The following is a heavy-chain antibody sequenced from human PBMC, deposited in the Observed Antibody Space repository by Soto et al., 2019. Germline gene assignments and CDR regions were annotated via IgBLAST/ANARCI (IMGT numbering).Heavy chain of an antibody. CDR2: INAGNGNT. Sequence: QVPLVQSGAEVKKPGASVKVSCKASGYTFTIYAIHWVRQAPGQRLEWMGWINAGNGNTKYSQKFQDRVTITRDTSASTAYMELSSLRSEDTAVYYCARDLVGWPDDWCQGTLVTVSS. D-gene: IGHD6-19*01. J-gene: IGHJ4*02. CDR1: GYTFTIYA. CDR3: ARDLVGWPDD. V-gene: IGHV1-3*01.